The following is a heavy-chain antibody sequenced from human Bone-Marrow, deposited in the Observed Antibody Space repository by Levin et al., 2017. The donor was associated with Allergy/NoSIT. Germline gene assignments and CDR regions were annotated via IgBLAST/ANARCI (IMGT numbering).Heavy chain of an antibody. V-gene: IGHV3-11*01. Sequence: GGSLRLSCAASGFTLSDYYMSWIRQAQGKGLEWVSYISSRGTTMYLADSVKGRFTISRDNAKNSLSLQMNSLRADDTAVYYCARDMNKAHYNYGLDVWGQGTTVTVSS. J-gene: IGHJ6*02. CDR2: ISSRGTTM. CDR3: ARDMNKAHYNYGLDV. D-gene: IGHD1/OR15-1a*01. CDR1: GFTLSDYY.